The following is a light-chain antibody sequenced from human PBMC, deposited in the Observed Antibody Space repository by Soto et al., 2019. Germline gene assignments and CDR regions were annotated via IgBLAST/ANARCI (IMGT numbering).Light chain of an antibody. V-gene: IGKV1-5*01. Sequence: DIQMTQSPSTLSASVGDRVTITCRASQSISSWLAWYQQKPGKAPKLLIYDASSLESGVPSRFSGSGSGTEFTLTISSLQPDDFATYYCQQYNSYHITFGQGTRLEIK. CDR3: QQYNSYHIT. J-gene: IGKJ5*01. CDR1: QSISSW. CDR2: DAS.